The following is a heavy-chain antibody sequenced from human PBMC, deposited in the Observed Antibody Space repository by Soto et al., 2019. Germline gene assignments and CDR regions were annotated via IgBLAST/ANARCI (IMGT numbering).Heavy chain of an antibody. CDR3: ARDADASGWYHYGMDV. J-gene: IGHJ6*02. V-gene: IGHV3-7*01. Sequence: GGSLRLSCAASGFTLSSYWMNWVRQAPGKGLEWVANIKQDGYEKYYVDSVRGRFFISRDNAKNSLYLQLNSLRAGDTAVYYCARDADASGWYHYGMDVWGQGTLVTVSS. D-gene: IGHD6-19*01. CDR1: GFTLSSYW. CDR2: IKQDGYEK.